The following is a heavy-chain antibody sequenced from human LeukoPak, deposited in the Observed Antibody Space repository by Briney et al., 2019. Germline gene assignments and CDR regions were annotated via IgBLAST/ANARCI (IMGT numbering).Heavy chain of an antibody. V-gene: IGHV4-4*07. J-gene: IGHJ4*02. CDR3: AGSRYCSGGTCYATFDY. CDR1: GGSISSSY. CDR2: IYTSGST. Sequence: SETLSLTCTVSGGSISSSYWSWIRQPAGKGLEYIGRIYTSGSTNYNPSLKSRVTMSVDTSKNHFSLKLSSVTAADTALYYCAGSRYCSGGTCYATFDYWGQGTPVTVSS. D-gene: IGHD2-15*01.